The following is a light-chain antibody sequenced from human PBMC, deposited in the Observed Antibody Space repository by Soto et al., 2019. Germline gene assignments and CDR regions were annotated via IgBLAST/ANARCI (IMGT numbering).Light chain of an antibody. V-gene: IGLV2-14*01. CDR1: SSEVGGYNY. CDR3: SSYTSSSPFV. Sequence: QCVLSQRASVSGSPGQSSTISCSGTSSEVGGYNYGSWYQQHPGKAPKLMIYDVSNRPSGVSNRFSGSKSGNTASLTISGFQAEDEADYYCSSYTSSSPFVFGTGTKVTVL. J-gene: IGLJ1*01. CDR2: DVS.